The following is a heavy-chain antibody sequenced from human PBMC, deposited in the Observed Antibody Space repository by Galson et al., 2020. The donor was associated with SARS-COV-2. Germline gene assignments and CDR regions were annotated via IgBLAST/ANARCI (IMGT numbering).Heavy chain of an antibody. D-gene: IGHD6-19*01. J-gene: IGHJ4*02. CDR2: ISSSSSYI. Sequence: TGGSLRLSCAASGFTFSSYSMNWVRQAPGKGLEWVSSISSSSSYIYYADSVKGRFTISRDNAKNSLYLQMNSLRAEDTAVYYCATGIAVAGTGEFIDYWGQGTLVTFSS. CDR3: ATGIAVAGTGEFIDY. V-gene: IGHV3-21*01. CDR1: GFTFSSYS.